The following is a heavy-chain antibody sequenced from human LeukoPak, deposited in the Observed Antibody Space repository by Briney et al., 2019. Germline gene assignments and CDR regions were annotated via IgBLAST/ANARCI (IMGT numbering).Heavy chain of an antibody. CDR3: ARRDRGGGTCSDAFGI. CDR1: GSPFTRYW. J-gene: IGHJ3*02. V-gene: IGHV5-51*01. D-gene: IGHD2-15*01. CDR2: IYPGESDH. Sequence: AHRKISAKGPGSPFTRYWIGGVGQMHGKGLEWMGIIYPGESDHRYSPSSKAQAPISADKSSSNASLQWSSLKPPATAMFYFARRDRGGGTCSDAFGIWGQGTMVTV.